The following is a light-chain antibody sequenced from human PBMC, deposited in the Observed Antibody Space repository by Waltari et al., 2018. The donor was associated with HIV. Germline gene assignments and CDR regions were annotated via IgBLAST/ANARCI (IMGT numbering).Light chain of an antibody. CDR2: AAS. J-gene: IGKJ4*01. V-gene: IGKV1-12*01. Sequence: DIQMTQSPSFLSASVGDRVTITCRASQAISSWLAWYQNKPGEAPRLLIYAASSLQSGVPSRFSGSGSGTNFTLTISRLQPEDFATYYCQQAHAVPPTFGGGTEVDVK. CDR1: QAISSW. CDR3: QQAHAVPPT.